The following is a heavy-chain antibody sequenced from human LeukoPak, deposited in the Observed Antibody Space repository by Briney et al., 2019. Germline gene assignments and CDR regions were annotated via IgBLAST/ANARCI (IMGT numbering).Heavy chain of an antibody. CDR2: INQDGRKK. CDR1: GFSFRTHW. J-gene: IGHJ4*02. CDR3: ARISYYFDY. Sequence: GGSLRLSCAASGFSFRTHWMSWVRQAPGKGLEWVANINQDGRKKFYVDSVEGRFTISRDDAKTSLFLLMNSLRAEDTAVYYCARISYYFDYWGQGTLVTVSS. V-gene: IGHV3-7*04.